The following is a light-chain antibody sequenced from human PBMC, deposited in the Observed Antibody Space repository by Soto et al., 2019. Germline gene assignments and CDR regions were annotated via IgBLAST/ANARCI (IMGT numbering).Light chain of an antibody. CDR1: QSISSW. V-gene: IGKV1-5*03. CDR2: KAS. Sequence: DIQMTQSPSTLSASVWDRVTITCRASQSISSWLAWYQQKPGKAPKLLIYKASSLESGVPSRFSGSGSGTEFTLTISSLQPDDFATYYCQQYNDYWTFGQGTKVDI. CDR3: QQYNDYWT. J-gene: IGKJ1*01.